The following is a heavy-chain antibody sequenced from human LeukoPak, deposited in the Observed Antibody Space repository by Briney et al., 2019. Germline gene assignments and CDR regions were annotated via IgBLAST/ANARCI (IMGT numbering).Heavy chain of an antibody. J-gene: IGHJ4*02. D-gene: IGHD2-21*02. V-gene: IGHV3-23*01. CDR1: GFTFSDYA. CDR3: TTETLVTGIRFY. Sequence: GGCLRLSCAGSGFTFSDYAMSWVRQAPGKGLEWVSGISGSGGNTYYADSVKGRFSISRDNSRNTLYLQMNCLRGEDTAVYYCTTETLVTGIRFYWGQGTLVSVSS. CDR2: ISGSGGNT.